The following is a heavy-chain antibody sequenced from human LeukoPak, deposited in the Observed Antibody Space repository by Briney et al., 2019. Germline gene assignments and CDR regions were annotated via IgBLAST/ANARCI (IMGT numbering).Heavy chain of an antibody. Sequence: GGSLRLSCEASGFTFYSYVLHWVRQAPGKGLEWVAMIWSDGSTEYYADSVKERFTISRDNSKNTLYLQMNSLRAEDTAVYYCAREDYDSSGLYYFDYWGQGTLVTVSS. CDR1: GFTFYSYV. V-gene: IGHV3-33*01. CDR2: IWSDGSTE. J-gene: IGHJ4*02. CDR3: AREDYDSSGLYYFDY. D-gene: IGHD3-22*01.